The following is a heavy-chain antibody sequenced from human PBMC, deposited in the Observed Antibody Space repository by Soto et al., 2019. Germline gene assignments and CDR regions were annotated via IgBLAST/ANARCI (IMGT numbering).Heavy chain of an antibody. CDR1: GCTVSSNY. V-gene: IGHV3-53*05. D-gene: IGHD5-12*01. CDR3: ARRRMATIV. J-gene: IGHJ6*02. Sequence: WGSLRLSCAASGCTVSSNYMSWVRQAPGKGLEWVSVIYSGGSTYYADSVKGRFTNSRDNSKTTLYLQMNSLRAEDTAVYYCARRRMATIVWGQGTMVTVSS. CDR2: IYSGGST.